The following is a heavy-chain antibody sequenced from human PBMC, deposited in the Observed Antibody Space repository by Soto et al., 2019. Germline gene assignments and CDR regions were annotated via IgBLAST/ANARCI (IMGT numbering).Heavy chain of an antibody. CDR3: VRDGRDCSSVRCDTPGRVYGLDV. V-gene: IGHV3-30*01. Sequence: QVQLVESGGGVVQPGQSLRLSCAGSGLTFKNFPMFWVRQAPGNALECVASVSFDGTNTFYADSLKGRFTVSRDNSKDTLSLQMDSLRPEDTAVYFCVRDGRDCSSVRCDTPGRVYGLDVWGQGTAVTVSS. D-gene: IGHD2-2*01. CDR1: GLTFKNFP. J-gene: IGHJ6*02. CDR2: VSFDGTNT.